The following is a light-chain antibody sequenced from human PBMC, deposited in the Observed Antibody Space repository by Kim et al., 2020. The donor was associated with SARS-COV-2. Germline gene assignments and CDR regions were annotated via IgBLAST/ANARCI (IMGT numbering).Light chain of an antibody. CDR3: QTWGTGFRM. J-gene: IGLJ3*02. CDR1: SGHSTYT. V-gene: IGLV4-69*01. CDR2: VNSDGSH. Sequence: QLVLTQSPSASASLGASVKLTCTLSSGHSTYTIAWHHQQPEKGPRYLMKVNSDGSHSKGDGIPDRFSGSSSGAERYLTISSLQSDDEADYYCQTWGTGFRMFGGGTKLTVL.